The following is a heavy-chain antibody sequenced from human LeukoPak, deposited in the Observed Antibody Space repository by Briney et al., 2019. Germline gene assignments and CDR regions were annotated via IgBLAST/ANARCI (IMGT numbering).Heavy chain of an antibody. CDR2: ISYDGSNK. V-gene: IGHV3-30*18. CDR1: GFTLSSYG. Sequence: PGGSLRLSCAASGFTLSSYGMHWVRQAPGKGLGWVAVISYDGSNKYYADSVKGRFTIFRDNSKNTLYLQMNSLRAEDTAVYYCAKDRGSGVTPDYYYGMDVWGQGTTVTVSS. CDR3: AKDRGSGVTPDYYYGMDV. D-gene: IGHD3-10*01. J-gene: IGHJ6*02.